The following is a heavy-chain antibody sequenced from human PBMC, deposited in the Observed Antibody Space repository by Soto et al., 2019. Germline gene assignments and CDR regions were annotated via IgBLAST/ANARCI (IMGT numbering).Heavy chain of an antibody. V-gene: IGHV3-30*18. J-gene: IGHJ4*02. CDR3: AKSGVYYDFWSGYYFDY. CDR2: ISYDGSNK. D-gene: IGHD3-3*01. CDR1: GFTFSSYG. Sequence: GGSLILSCAASGFTFSSYGMHWVRQAPGKGLEWVAVISYDGSNKYYADSVKGRFTISRDNSKNTLYLQMNSLRAEDTAVYYCAKSGVYYDFWSGYYFDYWGQGTLVTVSS.